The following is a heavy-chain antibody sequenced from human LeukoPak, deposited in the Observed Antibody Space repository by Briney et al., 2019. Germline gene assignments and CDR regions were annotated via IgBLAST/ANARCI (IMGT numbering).Heavy chain of an antibody. J-gene: IGHJ5*02. D-gene: IGHD1-1*01. Sequence: ASVKVSCKASGYTFTSYAMHWVRQAPGQRLEWMGWINPNSGGTNYAQKFQGWVTMTRDTSISTAYMELSRLRSDDTAVYYCARVATGTTKWFDPWGQGTLVTVSS. CDR3: ARVATGTTKWFDP. V-gene: IGHV1-2*04. CDR1: GYTFTSYA. CDR2: INPNSGGT.